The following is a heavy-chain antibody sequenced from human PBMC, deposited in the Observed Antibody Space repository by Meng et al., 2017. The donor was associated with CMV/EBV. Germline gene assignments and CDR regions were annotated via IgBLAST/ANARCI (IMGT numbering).Heavy chain of an antibody. J-gene: IGHJ6*02. D-gene: IGHD3-3*01. Sequence: SVKVSCKASGYTFINYGISWVRQAPGQGLEWMGGIIPIFGTANYAQKFQGRVTITTDESTSTAYMELSSLRSEDTAVYYCARGDFWSGTNMYYYYGMDVWGQGTTVTVSS. CDR1: GYTFINYG. CDR2: IIPIFGTA. V-gene: IGHV1-69*05. CDR3: ARGDFWSGTNMYYYYGMDV.